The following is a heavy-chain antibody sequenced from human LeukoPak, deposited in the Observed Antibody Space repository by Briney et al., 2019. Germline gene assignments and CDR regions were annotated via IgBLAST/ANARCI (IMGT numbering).Heavy chain of an antibody. D-gene: IGHD3-10*01. CDR3: AKDPLYGSGSYYYFDY. CDR2: ISYDGSNK. J-gene: IGHJ4*02. Sequence: SCKASGGTFSSYGMHWVRQAPGKGLEWVAVISYDGSNKYYADSVKGRFTISRDNSKNTLYLQMNSLRAEDTAVYYCAKDPLYGSGSYYYFDYWGQGTLVTVSS. CDR1: GGTFSSYG. V-gene: IGHV3-30*18.